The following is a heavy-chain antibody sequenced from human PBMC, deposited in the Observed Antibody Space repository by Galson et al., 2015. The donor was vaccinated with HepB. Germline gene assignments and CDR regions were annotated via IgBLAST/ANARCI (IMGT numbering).Heavy chain of an antibody. V-gene: IGHV3-30*02. J-gene: IGHJ4*02. Sequence: SLRLSCAASGFTFSSYAMDWVRQVTGKGLEWVAFIGSDGSTRSYADSVKGRFTISRDKSKNTLYVQMDSLRAEDTAVYYCATGADYCFVNWGQGTLVTVSS. CDR1: GFTFSSYA. CDR3: ATGADYCFVN. CDR2: IGSDGSTR.